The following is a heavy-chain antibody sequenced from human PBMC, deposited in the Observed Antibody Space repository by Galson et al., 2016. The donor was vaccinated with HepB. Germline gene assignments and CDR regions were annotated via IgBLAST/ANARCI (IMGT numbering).Heavy chain of an antibody. V-gene: IGHV1-2*02. Sequence: SVKVSCKASGYTFTLYYIHWVRQAPGQGLEWLAWINPNTGDSESAQKFQGRVAVTRDTSISTAYMELSRLTSDDTAVYYCAREPLAAAPGCRPGSYFDHGGHSTLVVGSS. J-gene: IGHJ4*01. D-gene: IGHD6-13*01. CDR1: GYTFTLYY. CDR2: INPNTGDS. CDR3: AREPLAAAPGCRPGSYFDH.